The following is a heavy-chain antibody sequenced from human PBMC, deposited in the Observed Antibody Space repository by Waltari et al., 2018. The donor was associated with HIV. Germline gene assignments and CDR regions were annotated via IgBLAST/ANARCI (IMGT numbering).Heavy chain of an antibody. J-gene: IGHJ4*02. D-gene: IGHD2-15*01. CDR1: GGSLNGYY. V-gene: IGHV4-59*01. Sequence: VQLQQSGPGLVKPSETLSLTCTMSGGSLNGYYWTWIRQPPGKGLEWIGYVYYSGNTNYNPSLKSRVSMSRDTSKNQFSLMLNSVTAADTAVYYCARGVVPITESHFDYWGQGTLVTVSS. CDR2: VYYSGNT. CDR3: ARGVVPITESHFDY.